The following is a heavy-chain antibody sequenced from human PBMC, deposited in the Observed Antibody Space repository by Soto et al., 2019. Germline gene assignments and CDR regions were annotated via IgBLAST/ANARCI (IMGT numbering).Heavy chain of an antibody. J-gene: IGHJ6*02. Sequence: QVQLVESGGGVVQPGRSLRLSCAASGFTFSSYAMHWVRQAPGKGLEWVAVISYDGSNKYYADSVKGRFTISRDNSKKTLYLQMNRLRAEDTAVYYCARAYCSSTSCYYYYYYGMDVWGQGTTVNVSS. V-gene: IGHV3-30-3*01. CDR3: ARAYCSSTSCYYYYYYGMDV. CDR1: GFTFSSYA. D-gene: IGHD2-2*01. CDR2: ISYDGSNK.